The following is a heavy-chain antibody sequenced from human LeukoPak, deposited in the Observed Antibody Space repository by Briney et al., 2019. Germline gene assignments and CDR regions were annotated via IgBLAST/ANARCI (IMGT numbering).Heavy chain of an antibody. CDR2: ISSNGGST. CDR3: ARSLTGVAPTYDY. J-gene: IGHJ4*02. V-gene: IGHV3-64*02. D-gene: IGHD3-9*01. CDR1: GFTFSTYA. Sequence: GGSLRLSCAASGFTFSTYAMHWVRQAPGGGLEYVSAISSNGGSTFYADSVKGRFTISRDNSKNTLYLQMGSLRAEDMAVYFCARSLTGVAPTYDYWGQGTLVTVSS.